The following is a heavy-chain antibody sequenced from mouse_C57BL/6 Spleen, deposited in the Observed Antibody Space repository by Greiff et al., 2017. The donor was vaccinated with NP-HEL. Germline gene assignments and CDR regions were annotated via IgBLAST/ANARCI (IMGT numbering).Heavy chain of an antibody. J-gene: IGHJ2*01. CDR3: TITTVVATGDY. Sequence: EVKVVESGGGLVQPGGSMKLSCVASGFTFSNYWMNWVRQSPEKGLEWVAQIRLKSDNYATHYAESVKGRFTISRDDSKSSVYLQMNNLRAEDTGIYYCTITTVVATGDYWGQGTTLTVSS. V-gene: IGHV6-3*01. D-gene: IGHD1-1*01. CDR1: GFTFSNYW. CDR2: IRLKSDNYAT.